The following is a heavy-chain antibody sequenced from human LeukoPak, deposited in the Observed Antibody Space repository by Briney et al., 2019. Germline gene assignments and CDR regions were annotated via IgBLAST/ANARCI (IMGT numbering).Heavy chain of an antibody. CDR3: ARDANSVGATTNFDY. CDR1: GGSISSSNW. J-gene: IGHJ4*02. Sequence: PSETLSLTCAVSGGSISSSNWWSWVRQPPGKGLEWIGEIYHSGSTNYNPSLKSRVTISVDKSKNQFSLKLSSVTAADTAVYYCARDANSVGATTNFDYWGQGTLVTVSS. CDR2: IYHSGST. V-gene: IGHV4-4*02. D-gene: IGHD1-26*01.